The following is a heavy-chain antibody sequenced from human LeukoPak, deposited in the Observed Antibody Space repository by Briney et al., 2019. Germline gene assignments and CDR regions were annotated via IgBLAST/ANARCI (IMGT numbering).Heavy chain of an antibody. D-gene: IGHD2-15*01. CDR2: IYYSGTT. Sequence: SETLSLTCTVSGGSINKYYWSWIRQPPGKGLEWIGFIYYSGTTNYNPSLKSRVTISVDTSKNQFSLKLTSVTAADTAVYYCARQYCSGGSCYPYFDYWGQGNLVTVSS. V-gene: IGHV4-59*01. J-gene: IGHJ4*02. CDR1: GGSINKYY. CDR3: ARQYCSGGSCYPYFDY.